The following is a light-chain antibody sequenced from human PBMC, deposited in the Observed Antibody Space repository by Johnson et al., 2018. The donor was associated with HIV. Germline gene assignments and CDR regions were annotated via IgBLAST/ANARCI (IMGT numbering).Light chain of an antibody. J-gene: IGLJ1*01. Sequence: QSVLTQPPSVSAAPGQKVTISCSGSSSNIGNNYVSWYQQLPGTAPKLLIYENTKRPSGIPDRFSGSKSGTSATLGITGLPTGDEADYYCGTWDSSLSTFYVFGTGTKVTVL. V-gene: IGLV1-51*02. CDR2: ENT. CDR1: SSNIGNNY. CDR3: GTWDSSLSTFYV.